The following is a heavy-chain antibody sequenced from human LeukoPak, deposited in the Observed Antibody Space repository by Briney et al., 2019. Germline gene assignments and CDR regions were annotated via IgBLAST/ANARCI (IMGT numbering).Heavy chain of an antibody. CDR2: IYTSGST. CDR1: GGSISGYY. Sequence: SETLSLTCSVSGGSISGYYWNWIRQPAGKGLEWIGRIYTSGSTNYNPSLETRVTLSLDTSKNEFSLKMTSVTAADTAVYYCARQIGDYHNFDCWGQGTLGTVSS. J-gene: IGHJ4*02. D-gene: IGHD2-21*01. CDR3: ARQIGDYHNFDC. V-gene: IGHV4-4*07.